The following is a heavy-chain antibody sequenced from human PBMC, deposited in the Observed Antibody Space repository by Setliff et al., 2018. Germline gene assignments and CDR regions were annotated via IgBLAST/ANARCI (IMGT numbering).Heavy chain of an antibody. CDR2: IYPGDSDT. J-gene: IGHJ5*02. CDR3: ARRAAAHDWFDP. CDR1: GYSFTKYW. V-gene: IGHV5-51*01. D-gene: IGHD2-15*01. Sequence: GESLKISCKAAGYSFTKYWIGWVRQMPGKGLEWMGIIYPGDSDTIYSPSFQGQVTISADKTLSTAYLQWSSLKASDTAIYYCARRAAAHDWFDPWGQGTLVTVSS.